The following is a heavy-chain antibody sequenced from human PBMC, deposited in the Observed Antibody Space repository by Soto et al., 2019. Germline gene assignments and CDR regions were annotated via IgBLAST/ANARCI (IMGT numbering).Heavy chain of an antibody. J-gene: IGHJ6*02. CDR2: IWYDGSNK. CDR3: ARDDNYYYYYGMDV. Sequence: SGGSLRLSCAASGFSFSSYAMTWVRQVPGEGQERVAVIWYDGSNKYYADSVKGRFTISRDNSKNTLYLQMNSLRAEDTAVYYCARDDNYYYYYGMDVWGQGTTVT. CDR1: GFSFSSYA. V-gene: IGHV3-33*08.